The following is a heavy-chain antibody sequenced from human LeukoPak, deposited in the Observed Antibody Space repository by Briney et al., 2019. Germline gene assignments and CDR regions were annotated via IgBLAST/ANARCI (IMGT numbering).Heavy chain of an antibody. CDR3: ATRRMVRGVIGFDY. J-gene: IGHJ4*02. CDR1: GFTFSSYS. V-gene: IGHV3-21*01. CDR2: ISTSSSYI. D-gene: IGHD3-10*01. Sequence: GGSLRLSCTASGFTFSSYSMNWVRQAPGKGLEWVSSISTSSSYIYYADSVKGRFTISRDNARNSLYLQMNTLRAEDTAVYYCATRRMVRGVIGFDYWGQGTLVTVSS.